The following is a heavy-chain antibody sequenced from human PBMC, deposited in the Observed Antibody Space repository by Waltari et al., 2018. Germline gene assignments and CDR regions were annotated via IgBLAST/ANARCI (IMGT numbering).Heavy chain of an antibody. CDR1: GSSLSIGYY. CDR3: ERTSDRTVGYDAFEI. J-gene: IGHJ3*02. Sequence: QLQESGPGLVKPSETLSLTCAVSGSSLSIGYYSCWIRPRRGKGREGMGRIYQSGSTDDKRYRKRRGTKSVDTAKNQLARKRSAGTAADKDGYYCERTSDRTVGYDAFEIWGQGTMVTVSS. D-gene: IGHD4-17*01. CDR2: IYQSGST. V-gene: IGHV4-38-2*01.